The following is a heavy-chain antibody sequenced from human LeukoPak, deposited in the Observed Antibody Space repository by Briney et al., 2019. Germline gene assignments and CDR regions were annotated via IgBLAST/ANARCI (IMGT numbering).Heavy chain of an antibody. CDR1: GGSFSGYY. CDR2: INHSGST. Sequence: PSETLSLTCAVYGGSFSGYYWSWIRQPPGKGLEWIGEINHSGSTNYNPSLKSRVTISVDTSKNQFSLKLSSVTAADTVVFYCARRRYSGYDFIYWGQGTLITVSS. J-gene: IGHJ4*02. CDR3: ARRRYSGYDFIY. D-gene: IGHD5-12*01. V-gene: IGHV4-34*01.